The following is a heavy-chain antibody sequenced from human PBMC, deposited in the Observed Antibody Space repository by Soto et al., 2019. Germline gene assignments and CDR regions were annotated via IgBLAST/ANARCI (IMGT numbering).Heavy chain of an antibody. Sequence: PGRPLRLSCAAAGVTFSDYWMNRVRQAPGKGLEWVASIKYDGAEKTYVDSVKGRFTISRDNPKNSVYLQMASLRAEDTAVYYCARDGVAPGLYFDHWGQGTPVTVSS. V-gene: IGHV3-7*05. D-gene: IGHD3-10*01. J-gene: IGHJ4*02. CDR2: IKYDGAEK. CDR3: ARDGVAPGLYFDH. CDR1: GVTFSDYW.